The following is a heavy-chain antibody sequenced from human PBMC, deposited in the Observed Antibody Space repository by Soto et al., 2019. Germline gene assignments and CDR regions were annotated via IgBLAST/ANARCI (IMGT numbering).Heavy chain of an antibody. V-gene: IGHV3-13*01. J-gene: IGHJ6*02. CDR2: IGTAGDT. CDR1: GFTFSSYD. CDR3: AREGSSSWYGMDV. Sequence: PGGSLRLSCAASGFTFSSYDMHWVLQATGKGLEWVSAIGTAGDTYYPGSVKGRFTISRENAKNSLYLQMNSLRAEDTAVYYCAREGSSSWYGMDVWGQGTTVTVSS. D-gene: IGHD6-13*01.